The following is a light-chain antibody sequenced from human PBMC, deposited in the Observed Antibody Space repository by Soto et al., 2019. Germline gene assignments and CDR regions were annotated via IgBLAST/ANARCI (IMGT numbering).Light chain of an antibody. Sequence: QSALTQPASVSGSPGQSITISCTGTSSDVGDYKYVSWYQQHPGKAPKLMIYDVSDRPSGVSNRFSGSKSGNTASLTISGLQAEDEADYYCTSYTTNSTLVFGGGTKLTVL. CDR1: SSDVGDYKY. CDR3: TSYTTNSTLV. CDR2: DVS. V-gene: IGLV2-14*01. J-gene: IGLJ2*01.